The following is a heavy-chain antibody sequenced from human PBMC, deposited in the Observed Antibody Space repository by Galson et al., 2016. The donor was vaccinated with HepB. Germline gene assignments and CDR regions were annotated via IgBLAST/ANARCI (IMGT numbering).Heavy chain of an antibody. CDR3: ARHVTIGGSYNRVDAFDV. CDR1: GYRFTDYW. D-gene: IGHD3-16*01. Sequence: QSGAEVKEPGESLKISCQASGYRFTDYWVAWVRQMPGKGLEWMGIINPGDSDIRYSQSFQGQVTISVEKSISAAYLQWNSLKASDTAIYYCARHVTIGGSYNRVDAFDVWGQGTMVSVSS. CDR2: INPGDSDI. V-gene: IGHV5-51*01. J-gene: IGHJ3*01.